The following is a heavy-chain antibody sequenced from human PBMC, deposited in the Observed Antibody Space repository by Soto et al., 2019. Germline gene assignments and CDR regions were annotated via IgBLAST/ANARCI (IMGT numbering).Heavy chain of an antibody. V-gene: IGHV1-3*01. J-gene: IGHJ4*02. Sequence: QVQLVQSGAEVKKPGASVKVSCKASGYTFTSYAMHWVRQAPGQRLEWMGWINAGNGNTKYSQKFQGRVTITRDTSASTAYMELSSLRSEDTAVYYCARVDDYINTVDYWGQGTLVTVSS. D-gene: IGHD3-16*01. CDR1: GYTFTSYA. CDR3: ARVDDYINTVDY. CDR2: INAGNGNT.